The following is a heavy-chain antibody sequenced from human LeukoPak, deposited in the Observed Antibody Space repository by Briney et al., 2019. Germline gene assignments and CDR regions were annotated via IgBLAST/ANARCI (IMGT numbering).Heavy chain of an antibody. CDR3: ATLVAYYYDSTTHAFDI. CDR2: ISSTSNTI. J-gene: IGHJ3*02. D-gene: IGHD3-22*01. Sequence: GGSLRLSCAASGFTYRRYSMNWVRQAPGKGDKGLEWVSYISSTSNTIYYADSVKGRFTISRDNAKNSLYLQMNSLRAEDTALYYCATLVAYYYDSTTHAFDIWGQGTMVTVSS. V-gene: IGHV3-48*04. CDR1: GFTYRRYS.